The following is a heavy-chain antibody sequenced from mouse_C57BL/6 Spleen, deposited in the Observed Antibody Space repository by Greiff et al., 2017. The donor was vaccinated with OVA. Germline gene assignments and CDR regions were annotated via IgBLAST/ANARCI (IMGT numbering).Heavy chain of an antibody. CDR1: GYTFTSYW. CDR3: APYYYGSSSYFDY. J-gene: IGHJ2*01. V-gene: IGHV1-55*01. CDR2: IYPGSGST. Sequence: VQLQQPGAELVKPGASVKLSCKASGYTFTSYWITWVKQRPGQGLEWIGDIYPGSGSTNYNEKFKSKATLTVDTSSSTAYRQLSSLTSEDSAVYYCAPYYYGSSSYFDYWGQGTTLTVSS. D-gene: IGHD1-1*01.